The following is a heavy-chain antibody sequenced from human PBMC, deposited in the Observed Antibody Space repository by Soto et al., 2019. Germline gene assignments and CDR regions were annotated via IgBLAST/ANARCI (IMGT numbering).Heavy chain of an antibody. Sequence: QVQLVESGGGVVQPGRSLRLSCAASGFTFSSYGMHWVRQAPGKGLEWVAVIWYDGSNKYYADSVKGRFTISRDNSKNTLYLQMNSRRAEDTAVYYCAREGDRFDYWGQGTLVTVSS. CDR1: GFTFSSYG. V-gene: IGHV3-33*01. CDR2: IWYDGSNK. CDR3: AREGDRFDY. J-gene: IGHJ4*02.